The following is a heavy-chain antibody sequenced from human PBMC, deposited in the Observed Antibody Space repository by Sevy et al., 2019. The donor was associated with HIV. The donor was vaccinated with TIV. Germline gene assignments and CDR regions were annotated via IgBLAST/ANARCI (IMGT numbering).Heavy chain of an antibody. V-gene: IGHV4-59*08. Sequence: SEILSLTCTVSGGSISSYYWSWIRQPPGKGLEWIGSIYFSGSTSYATSLRSRVTISVDTSKNQVSLKMRSVTATDTAFYYCARHGGLVDRGFDFWGQGALVTVSS. CDR3: ARHGGLVDRGFDF. J-gene: IGHJ4*02. CDR1: GGSISSYY. D-gene: IGHD3-10*01. CDR2: IYFSGST.